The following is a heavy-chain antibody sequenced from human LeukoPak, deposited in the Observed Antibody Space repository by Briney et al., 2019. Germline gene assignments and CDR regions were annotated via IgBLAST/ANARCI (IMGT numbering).Heavy chain of an antibody. V-gene: IGHV3-48*04. CDR1: GFTFSSYS. D-gene: IGHD6-19*01. CDR2: ISSSSSTI. J-gene: IGHJ6*02. Sequence: PGGSLRLSCAASGFTFSSYSMNWVRQAPGKGLEWVSYISSSSSTIYYADSVKGRFTISRDNAKNSLYLQMNSLRAEDTAVYYCASRIAVAGPYPYYYYGMDVWGQGTTVTVSS. CDR3: ASRIAVAGPYPYYYYGMDV.